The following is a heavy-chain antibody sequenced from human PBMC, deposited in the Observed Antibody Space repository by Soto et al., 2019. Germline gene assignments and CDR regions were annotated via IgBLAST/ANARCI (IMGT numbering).Heavy chain of an antibody. CDR1: GGSISSYY. J-gene: IGHJ3*02. CDR2: IYYSGST. D-gene: IGHD2-15*01. CDR3: ARGYCSGGSCPGPWSQLDAFDI. Sequence: QVQLQESGPGLVKPSETLSLTCTVSGGSISSYYWSWIRQPPGKGLEWIGYIYYSGSTNYNPSLKSRVTISVDTSKNQFSLKLSSVTAADTAVYYCARGYCSGGSCPGPWSQLDAFDIWGQGTMVTVSS. V-gene: IGHV4-59*08.